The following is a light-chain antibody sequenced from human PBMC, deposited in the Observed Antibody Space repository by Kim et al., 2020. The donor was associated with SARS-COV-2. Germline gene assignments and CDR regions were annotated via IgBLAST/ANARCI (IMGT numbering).Light chain of an antibody. CDR2: DNN. Sequence: GQKVTSAGSGSSSNIGNNYVSWYQQLPGTAPKLLIYDNNKRPSGIPDRFSGSKSGTSATLGITGLQTGDEADYYCGTWDSSLSVVVFGGGTQLTVL. J-gene: IGLJ2*01. CDR1: SSNIGNNY. V-gene: IGLV1-51*01. CDR3: GTWDSSLSVVV.